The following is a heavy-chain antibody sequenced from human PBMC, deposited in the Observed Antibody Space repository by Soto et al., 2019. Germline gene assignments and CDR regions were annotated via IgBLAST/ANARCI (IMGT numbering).Heavy chain of an antibody. J-gene: IGHJ4*02. D-gene: IGHD2-2*01. CDR2: LSYDGSSK. V-gene: IGHV3-30*18. CDR3: AKDGARGSASYLLDS. CDR1: GFTFSIYA. Sequence: QVQLVESGGGVVQPGRSLRLSCAASGFTFSIYAIHWVRQAPGKGLEWVALLSYDGSSKYYADSVKGRFTISRDNSKNTLYLQMNSLRTDDTAVYYCAKDGARGSASYLLDSWGQGTRVTVSS.